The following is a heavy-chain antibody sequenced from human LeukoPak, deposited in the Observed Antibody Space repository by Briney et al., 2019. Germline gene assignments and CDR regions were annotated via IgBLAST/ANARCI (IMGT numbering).Heavy chain of an antibody. D-gene: IGHD2-2*01. CDR3: ARQIIVVVPPYYYYYGMDV. J-gene: IGHJ6*02. CDR1: GYTFTSYD. V-gene: IGHV1-8*01. Sequence: ASVKVSCKASGYTFTSYDINWVRQATGQGLEWMGWMNPNSGNTGYAQKFQGRVTMTSNTSISTAYMELSSLRSEDTAVYYCARQIIVVVPPYYYYYGMDVWGQGTTVTVSS. CDR2: MNPNSGNT.